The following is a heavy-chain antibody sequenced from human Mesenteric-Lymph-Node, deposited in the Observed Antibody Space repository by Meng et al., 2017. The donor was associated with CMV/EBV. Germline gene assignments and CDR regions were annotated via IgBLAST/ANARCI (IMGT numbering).Heavy chain of an antibody. CDR2: TRDTGGTS. Sequence: GGSLRLSCEASGFTFSDYAMTWVRQAPGRGLEWVSGTRDTGGTSFYADSVRGRFTISRDNSKSTLYLQMNGLTGDDTALYYCAKGVSFLLTSKTAFDVWGQGTMVTVSS. CDR3: AKGVSFLLTSKTAFDV. D-gene: IGHD2-2*01. CDR1: GFTFSDYA. V-gene: IGHV3-23*01. J-gene: IGHJ3*01.